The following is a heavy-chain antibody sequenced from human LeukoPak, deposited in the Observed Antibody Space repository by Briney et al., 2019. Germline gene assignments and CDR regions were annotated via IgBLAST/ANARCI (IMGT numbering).Heavy chain of an antibody. CDR1: GYTFTSYG. D-gene: IGHD3-22*01. Sequence: GASVKVSCKASGYTFTSYGISWVRQAPGQGLEWMGWISAYNGNTNYAQKLQGRVTMTTDTSTSTAYMELRSLRSDDTAVYYCARDRGGRYYYGSSGYYYVWGQGTLVTVSS. CDR3: ARDRGGRYYYGSSGYYYV. J-gene: IGHJ4*02. CDR2: ISAYNGNT. V-gene: IGHV1-18*01.